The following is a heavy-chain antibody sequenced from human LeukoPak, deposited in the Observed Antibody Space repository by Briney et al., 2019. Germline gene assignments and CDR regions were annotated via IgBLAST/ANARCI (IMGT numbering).Heavy chain of an antibody. CDR1: GYTFTGYY. CDR3: ARRLGWGYDSSPQDAFDI. J-gene: IGHJ3*02. Sequence: WASVKVSCKASGYTFTGYYMHWVRQAPGQGLEWMGWINPNSGGTNYAQKFQGRVTMTRDTSISTAYMELSRLRSDDTAVYYCARRLGWGYDSSPQDAFDIWGQGTMVTVSS. V-gene: IGHV1-2*02. CDR2: INPNSGGT. D-gene: IGHD3-22*01.